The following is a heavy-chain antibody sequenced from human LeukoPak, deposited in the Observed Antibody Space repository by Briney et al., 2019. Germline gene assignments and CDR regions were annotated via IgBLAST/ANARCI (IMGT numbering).Heavy chain of an antibody. J-gene: IGHJ4*02. Sequence: SQTLSLTCTVSGGSISSGDYYWSWIRQPPGKGLVWIGYIYYSGSTYYNPSLKSRVTISVDTSKNQFSLKLSSVTAADTAVYYCAREGDHSSGKYYFDYWGQGTLVTVSS. CDR2: IYYSGST. D-gene: IGHD3-22*01. V-gene: IGHV4-30-4*01. CDR3: AREGDHSSGKYYFDY. CDR1: GGSISSGDYY.